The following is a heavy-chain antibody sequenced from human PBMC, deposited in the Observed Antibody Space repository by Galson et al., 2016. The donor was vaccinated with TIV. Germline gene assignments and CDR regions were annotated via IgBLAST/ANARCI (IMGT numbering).Heavy chain of an antibody. J-gene: IGHJ1*01. CDR1: GLVFSDYA. CDR3: ASHKLSGGTEEEEGEYFQH. Sequence: SLRLSCAASGLVFSDYAMHWVRQAPGKGLEWVAVISYDGSSQYYANSVKGRFTVPRDDSKNTPFLQMNNLRVEDTAVYYCASHKLSGGTEEEEGEYFQHWGQGTLVTVSS. D-gene: IGHD2-15*01. V-gene: IGHV3-30*04. CDR2: ISYDGSSQ.